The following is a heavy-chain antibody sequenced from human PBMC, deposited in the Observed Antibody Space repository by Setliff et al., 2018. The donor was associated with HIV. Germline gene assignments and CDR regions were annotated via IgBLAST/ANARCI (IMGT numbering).Heavy chain of an antibody. CDR3: ARDRLYCSRGSCYPNWFDS. CDR1: GHTLSGYF. D-gene: IGHD2-15*01. V-gene: IGHV1-2*02. J-gene: IGHJ5*01. Sequence: ASVKVSCKSSGHTLSGYFIHWVRQAPGQGPEWMGWISPHSGATNYAQKFQGRVTLTRDASITTAYMELNSLRSDDTAMYYCARDRLYCSRGSCYPNWFDSWGREPWSPSPQ. CDR2: ISPHSGAT.